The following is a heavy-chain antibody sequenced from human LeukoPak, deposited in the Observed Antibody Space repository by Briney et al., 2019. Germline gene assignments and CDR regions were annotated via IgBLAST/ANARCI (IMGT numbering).Heavy chain of an antibody. J-gene: IGHJ4*02. CDR3: ARCYDSSGYYLNLYYFDY. CDR2: IYYSGSI. CDR1: GGSISSSSYY. D-gene: IGHD3-22*01. Sequence: PSETLSLTCTVSGGSISSSSYYWGWIRQPPGKGLEWIGSIYYSGSIYYNPSLKSRVTISVDTSKNQFSLKLSSVTAADTAVYYCARCYDSSGYYLNLYYFDYWGQGTLVTVSS. V-gene: IGHV4-39*01.